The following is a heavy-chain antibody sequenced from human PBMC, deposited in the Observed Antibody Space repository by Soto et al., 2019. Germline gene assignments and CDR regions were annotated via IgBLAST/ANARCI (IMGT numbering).Heavy chain of an antibody. J-gene: IGHJ5*02. CDR2: IYYSGST. V-gene: IGHV4-30-4*01. CDR3: ATSPGNWFDP. Sequence: ASETLSLTCTVSGASISNGDKYWGWLRQPPGKGLEWIGYIYYSGSTYYNPSLKSRVTISLDTSKTQFSLKLTSVTAADTAVYYCATSPGNWFDPWGQGTLVTVAS. CDR1: GASISNGDKY.